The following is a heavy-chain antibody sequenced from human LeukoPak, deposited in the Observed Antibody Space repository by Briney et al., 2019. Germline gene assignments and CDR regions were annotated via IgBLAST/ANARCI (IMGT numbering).Heavy chain of an antibody. CDR1: GYTFTSYG. CDR2: ISSYNGNT. D-gene: IGHD6-19*01. V-gene: IGHV1-18*01. J-gene: IGHJ4*02. CDR3: ARDHTSGWYNPNDFDY. Sequence: ASVKVSCKASGYTFTSYGINWVRQAPGQGLEWMGWISSYNGNTNYAQKFQDRVTMTTYTSTSTAYMELRSLRSDDTAVYYCARDHTSGWYNPNDFDYRGQGTLVTVSS.